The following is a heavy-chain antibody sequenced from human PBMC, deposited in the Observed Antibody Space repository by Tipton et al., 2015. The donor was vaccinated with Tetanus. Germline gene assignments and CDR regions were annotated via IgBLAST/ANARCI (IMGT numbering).Heavy chain of an antibody. J-gene: IGHJ4*02. Sequence: QVQLVQSGPEVKKPGSSVKVSCKASGGSLSNYAISWVRQAPGQGLEWMGVIFPMSDRANYAQKFQGSVTMTRDTSISTAYMELSRLRSDDTAVDYCARELGGSGFPDYWGQGTLVTVSS. D-gene: IGHD3-10*01. V-gene: IGHV1-69*06. CDR1: GGSLSNYA. CDR2: IFPMSDRA. CDR3: ARELGGSGFPDY.